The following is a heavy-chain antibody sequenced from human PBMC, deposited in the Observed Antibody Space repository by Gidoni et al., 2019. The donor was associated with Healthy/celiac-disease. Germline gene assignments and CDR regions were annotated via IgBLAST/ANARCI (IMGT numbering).Heavy chain of an antibody. CDR3: AKVLSYYYDSSGPLFGALGAFDI. V-gene: IGHV3-23*01. CDR2: ISGSGGST. J-gene: IGHJ3*02. D-gene: IGHD3-22*01. Sequence: EVQLLESGGGLVQPGGSLRLSCAASGFTFSSYALSWVRQAPGKGLEWVSAISGSGGSTYYADSVKGRFTISRDNSKNTLYLQMNSLRAEDTAVYYCAKVLSYYYDSSGPLFGALGAFDIWGQGTMVTVSS. CDR1: GFTFSSYA.